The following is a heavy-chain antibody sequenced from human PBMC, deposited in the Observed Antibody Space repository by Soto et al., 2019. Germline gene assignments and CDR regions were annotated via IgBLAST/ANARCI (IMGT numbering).Heavy chain of an antibody. Sequence: GGSLSLSCAASGFPFSSYAMSWVRQAPGKGLEWVSAISGSGGSTYYADSVKGRFTISRDNSKNTLYLQMNSLRAEDTAVYYCAKGVKIQPHYFDYWGQGTLVTVS. CDR3: AKGVKIQPHYFDY. V-gene: IGHV3-23*01. D-gene: IGHD5-18*01. CDR1: GFPFSSYA. CDR2: ISGSGGST. J-gene: IGHJ4*02.